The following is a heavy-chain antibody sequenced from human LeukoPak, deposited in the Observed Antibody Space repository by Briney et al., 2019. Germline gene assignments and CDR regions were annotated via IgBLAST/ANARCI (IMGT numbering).Heavy chain of an antibody. V-gene: IGHV1-69*13. J-gene: IGHJ4*02. CDR1: GGTFSSYA. CDR3: ATAPRSRFLEWLSFDY. Sequence: SVKVSCKASGGTFSSYAISWVRQAPGQGLEWMGGIIPIFGTANYAQKFQGRVTITADESTSTAYMELSSLRSEDTAVYYCATAPRSRFLEWLSFDYWGQGTLVTVSS. CDR2: IIPIFGTA. D-gene: IGHD3-3*01.